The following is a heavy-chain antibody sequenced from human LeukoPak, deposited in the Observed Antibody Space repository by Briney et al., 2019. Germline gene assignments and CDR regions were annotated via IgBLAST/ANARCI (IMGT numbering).Heavy chain of an antibody. CDR2: IYHIGST. D-gene: IGHD3-10*01. V-gene: IGHV4-38-2*02. Sequence: SETLSLTCTVSGYSISSGYYWGWIRQPPGKGLEWIGSIYHIGSTYYNPSLKSRVTISVDTSKNQFSLKLSSVTAADTAVYYCARVKVHRITMVRGVISYYYYMDVWGKGTTVTVSS. CDR1: GYSISSGYY. J-gene: IGHJ6*03. CDR3: ARVKVHRITMVRGVISYYYYMDV.